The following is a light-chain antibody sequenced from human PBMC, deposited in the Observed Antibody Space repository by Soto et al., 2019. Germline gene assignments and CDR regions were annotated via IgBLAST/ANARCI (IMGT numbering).Light chain of an antibody. CDR3: QSYDSSLTDSV. CDR2: GNT. Sequence: QSVLTQPPSVSGAPGQRVTISCTGSTSNIGAGYDVHWYQQVPGTAPKLLIYGNTNRPAGVPDRVSGSKSGTSASLAITGLQAEDEAYYYCQSYDSSLTDSVFGGGTQLTVL. V-gene: IGLV1-40*01. J-gene: IGLJ2*01. CDR1: TSNIGAGYD.